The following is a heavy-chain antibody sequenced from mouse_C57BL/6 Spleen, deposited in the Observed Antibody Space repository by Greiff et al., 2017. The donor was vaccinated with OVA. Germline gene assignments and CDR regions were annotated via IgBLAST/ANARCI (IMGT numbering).Heavy chain of an antibody. CDR1: GYTFTSYW. J-gene: IGHJ2*01. D-gene: IGHD2-4*01. Sequence: QVQLQQPGAELVKPGASVRLSCKASGYTFTSYWMHWVKQRPGQGLEWIGMIHPNSGSTKYNEKFKSKATLTVDKSSSTAYIQLSSLTSEDSAVYYCARYNDYDGGFDYWGQGTTLTVSS. V-gene: IGHV1-64*01. CDR2: IHPNSGST. CDR3: ARYNDYDGGFDY.